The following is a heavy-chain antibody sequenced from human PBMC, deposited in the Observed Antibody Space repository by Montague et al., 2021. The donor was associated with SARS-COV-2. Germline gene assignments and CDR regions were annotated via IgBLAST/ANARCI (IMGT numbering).Heavy chain of an antibody. D-gene: IGHD1-26*01. CDR3: ARGLMSGSYYLGLDY. V-gene: IGHV4-34*01. CDR1: GGSFNNKY. CDR2: INHTGST. J-gene: IGHJ4*02. Sequence: SETLSLTCAVYGGSFNNKYWTWIRQPPGKGLEWIGEINHTGSTNYKPSLKRRVTISVDTSKSQFSLKVSSVTAADTAVYYCARGLMSGSYYLGLDYWAREPWSPSPQ.